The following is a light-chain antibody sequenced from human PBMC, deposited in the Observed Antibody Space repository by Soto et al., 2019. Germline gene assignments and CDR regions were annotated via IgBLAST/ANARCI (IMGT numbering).Light chain of an antibody. CDR1: SSNIGSNT. CDR2: SNN. Sequence: QSVLTQLPSASGTPGQRVTISCSGRSSNIGSNTVNWYQQLPGTAPKLLIYSNNQRPSGVPDRFSGSKSGTSASLAISGLQSEDEADYYCAAWDDSLNVVVFGGGTKLTVL. V-gene: IGLV1-44*01. J-gene: IGLJ2*01. CDR3: AAWDDSLNVVV.